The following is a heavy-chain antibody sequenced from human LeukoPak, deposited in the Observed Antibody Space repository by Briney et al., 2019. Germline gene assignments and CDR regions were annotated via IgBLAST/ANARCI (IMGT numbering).Heavy chain of an antibody. J-gene: IGHJ5*02. CDR2: MNPKIGNT. CDR3: ATAGTASVALGIDP. V-gene: IGHV1-8*01. D-gene: IGHD1-14*01. Sequence: ASVKVSCKASGYTFTNYDINWGRQATGQGPEWMGWMNPKIGNTAYAQKFQGGSTMTRTTSITTAYMEWTSRRSKYTALYYCATAGTASVALGIDPWGQGTLVTVSS. CDR1: GYTFTNYD.